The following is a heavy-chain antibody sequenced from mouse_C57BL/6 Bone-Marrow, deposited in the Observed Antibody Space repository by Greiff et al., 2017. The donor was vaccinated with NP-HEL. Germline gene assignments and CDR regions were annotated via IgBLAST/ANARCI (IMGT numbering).Heavy chain of an antibody. D-gene: IGHD2-3*01. CDR2: IYPGNSDT. Sequence: VQLQQSGTVLARPGASVKMSCKTSGYTFTSYWMHWVKQRPGQGLEWIGAIYPGNSDTSYNQKFKGKAKLTAVTSASTAYLELSLLTNEDSAVYYCTRGRWLPLFDYWGQGTTLTVSS. CDR3: TRGRWLPLFDY. J-gene: IGHJ2*01. CDR1: GYTFTSYW. V-gene: IGHV1-5*01.